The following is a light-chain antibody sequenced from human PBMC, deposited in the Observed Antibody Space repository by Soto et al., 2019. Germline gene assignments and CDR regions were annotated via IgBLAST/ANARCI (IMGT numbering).Light chain of an antibody. CDR1: QGITTT. V-gene: IGKV1D-13*01. Sequence: AIQLTQSPSSLSASVGDRVTITCRASQGITTTLAWYHQKPGKAPNLLIYNASGLQSGVPSRFSGSGSGTDFTLTVSSLQPGDFATYYCQQFYDYPLTFGPGTKVDI. CDR3: QQFYDYPLT. J-gene: IGKJ3*01. CDR2: NAS.